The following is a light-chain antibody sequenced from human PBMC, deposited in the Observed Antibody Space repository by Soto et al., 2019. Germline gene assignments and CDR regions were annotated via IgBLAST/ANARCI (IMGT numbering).Light chain of an antibody. J-gene: IGKJ4*01. CDR1: QSVLYSSNNKNY. CDR2: WAS. Sequence: DIVMTQSPDSLAVSLGERATINCKSSQSVLYSSNNKNYLAWYQQKPGQSPKLLIFWASTRESGVPDRFSGSGSGTDFTITISSLQAEDVAVYYCQQYYNTPLTFGGGTKVEI. CDR3: QQYYNTPLT. V-gene: IGKV4-1*01.